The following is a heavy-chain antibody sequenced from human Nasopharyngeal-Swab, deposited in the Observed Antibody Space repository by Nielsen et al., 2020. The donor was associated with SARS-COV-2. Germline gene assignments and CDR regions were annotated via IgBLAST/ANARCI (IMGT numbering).Heavy chain of an antibody. V-gene: IGHV3-9*01. CDR1: GFTFDDYA. D-gene: IGHD3-3*01. Sequence: GGSLRLSCAASGFTFDDYAMHWVRQAPGKGLEWVSGISWNSGSIGYADSVKGRFTISRDNAKNSLYLQMNSLRAEDTALYYCAKEDGGTISGGLDYWGQGTLVTVSS. J-gene: IGHJ4*02. CDR3: AKEDGGTISGGLDY. CDR2: ISWNSGSI.